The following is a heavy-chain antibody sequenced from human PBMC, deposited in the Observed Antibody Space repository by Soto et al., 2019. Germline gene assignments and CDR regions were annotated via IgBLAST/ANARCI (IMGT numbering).Heavy chain of an antibody. Sequence: KESGPVLVKPTETLTLTCTVSGFSLSDSRMGVSWIRQPPGKALEWLAHIFSNDDKSYTTSLRSRLTISKDTSKSQVVLTMSNMDPVDTATYYCARMGCSGGSCYSGEFDYWGQGAQVTVSS. CDR2: IFSNDDK. CDR1: GFSLSDSRMG. J-gene: IGHJ4*02. D-gene: IGHD2-15*01. CDR3: ARMGCSGGSCYSGEFDY. V-gene: IGHV2-26*01.